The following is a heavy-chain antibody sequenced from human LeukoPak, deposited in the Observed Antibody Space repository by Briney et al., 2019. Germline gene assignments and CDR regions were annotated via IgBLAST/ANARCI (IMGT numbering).Heavy chain of an antibody. J-gene: IGHJ6*03. V-gene: IGHV3-30*02. Sequence: PGGSLRLSCAASEFTFNTYGMHWVRQAPGKGLEWLSFIRYDGSHKYYADSLKGRFTISRDDSKNTLYLQMGSLRPEDTAVYHCARQGVVSDYYYFYLDVWGKGATVTVSS. CDR1: EFTFNTYG. CDR3: ARQGVVSDYYYFYLDV. D-gene: IGHD2-15*01. CDR2: IRYDGSHK.